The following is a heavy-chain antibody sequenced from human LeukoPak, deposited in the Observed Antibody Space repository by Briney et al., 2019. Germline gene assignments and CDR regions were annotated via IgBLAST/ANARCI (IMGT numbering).Heavy chain of an antibody. Sequence: GESLRLSCVASGFSFSSYWMYWVRQAPGKGLVVVYRINGDGSTTHYADSVKGRSTISRDNAKNTLYLQMNSLRAEDTAVYYCARAHHNYYGGCYDHWGRGTLVTVSS. J-gene: IGHJ4*02. CDR3: ARAHHNYYGGCYDH. CDR1: GFSFSSYW. D-gene: IGHD4-23*01. V-gene: IGHV3-74*01. CDR2: INGDGSTT.